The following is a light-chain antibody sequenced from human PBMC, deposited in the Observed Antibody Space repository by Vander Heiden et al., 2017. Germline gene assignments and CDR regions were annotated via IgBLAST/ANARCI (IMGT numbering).Light chain of an antibody. V-gene: IGKV3-15*01. CDR2: DAS. J-gene: IGKJ2*01. Sequence: EIVLTQSPATLSVSPGERATLSCRASRSVNINLAWYQQKPGQAPRLLIFDASNRANGIPDRFSGSGYGKEFTLASSSRQYEDFAVYFWHQDDNWYTFGQGTKLEI. CDR3: HQDDNWYT. CDR1: RSVNIN.